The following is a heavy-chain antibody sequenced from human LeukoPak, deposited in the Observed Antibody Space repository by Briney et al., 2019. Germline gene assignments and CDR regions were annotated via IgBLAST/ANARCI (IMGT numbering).Heavy chain of an antibody. CDR1: GYTFTGYY. CDR3: ARDLQLGNAEYFQH. Sequence: ASVKVSCKASGYTFTGYYMHWVRQAPGQGLEWMGWISPNSGGTNYAQKFQGRVTMTRDTSISSAYMELSRPRSDDTAVYYCARDLQLGNAEYFQHWGQGTLVTVSS. V-gene: IGHV1-2*02. J-gene: IGHJ1*01. D-gene: IGHD2-2*01. CDR2: ISPNSGGT.